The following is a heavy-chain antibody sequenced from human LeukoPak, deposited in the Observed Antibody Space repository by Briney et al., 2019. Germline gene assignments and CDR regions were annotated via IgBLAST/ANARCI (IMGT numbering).Heavy chain of an antibody. CDR3: AKRLTNSGFDY. D-gene: IGHD1-1*01. CDR1: GFTFTSYT. J-gene: IGHJ4*02. CDR2: ISGGGSST. V-gene: IGHV3-23*01. Sequence: PGGSLRLSCAASGFTFTSYTMSWVRQAPGKGLEWVSAISGGGSSTYYADSVKGRFTISRDNPKNTLYLQMNSLRAEDTAVYYCAKRLTNSGFDYWGQGTLVTVSS.